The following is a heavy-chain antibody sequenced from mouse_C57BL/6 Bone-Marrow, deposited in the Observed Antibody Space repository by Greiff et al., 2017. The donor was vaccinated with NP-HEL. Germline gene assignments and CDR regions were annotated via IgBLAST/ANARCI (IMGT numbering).Heavy chain of an antibody. CDR3: ARRGSFAMDY. J-gene: IGHJ4*01. CDR1: GFTFSSYG. Sequence: EVKLVESGGDLVKPGGSLKLSCAASGFTFSSYGMSWVRQTPDKRLEWVATISSGGSYTYYPDSVKGRFTISRDNAKNTLYLQMSSLKSDDTAMYYCARRGSFAMDYWGQGTSVTVSS. V-gene: IGHV5-6*02. CDR2: ISSGGSYT.